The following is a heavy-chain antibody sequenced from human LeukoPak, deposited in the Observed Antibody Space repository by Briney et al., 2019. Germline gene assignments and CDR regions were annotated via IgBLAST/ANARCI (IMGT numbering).Heavy chain of an antibody. CDR3: AKGAVYYYDSSGYYDY. CDR1: GFTFSSYA. D-gene: IGHD3-22*01. CDR2: ISGSGGST. Sequence: GGSLRLSCAASGFTFSSYAMSWVRQAPGKGLEWVSAISGSGGSTYYADSVKGRFTISRDNSKNTLYLQMNSLRAEDTAVYYCAKGAVYYYDSSGYYDYWGQGTLVTVSS. V-gene: IGHV3-23*01. J-gene: IGHJ4*02.